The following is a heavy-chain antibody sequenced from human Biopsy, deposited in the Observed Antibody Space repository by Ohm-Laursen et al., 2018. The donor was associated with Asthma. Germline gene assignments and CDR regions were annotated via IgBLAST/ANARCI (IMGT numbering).Heavy chain of an antibody. CDR2: SDHRGNT. Sequence: TLSLTCSMYGLSSSAYYWTWIRQTPGKGLEWIGESDHRGNTNTNVTLKSRVTISKAKSANEFSLKVKSVTAADTAIYYCARGPEWSGLDIWGQGTTVTVSS. D-gene: IGHD3-3*01. V-gene: IGHV4-34*01. CDR3: ARGPEWSGLDI. J-gene: IGHJ6*02. CDR1: GLSSSAYY.